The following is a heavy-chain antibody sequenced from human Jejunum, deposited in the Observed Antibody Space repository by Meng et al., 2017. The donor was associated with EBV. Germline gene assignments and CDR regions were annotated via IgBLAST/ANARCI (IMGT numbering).Heavy chain of an antibody. Sequence: VVESGGWLLQPGGPLRLVCAASGLPLSSYWMHWVRQAPGKGLVWVSRINSDGSSTSYADSMKGQFTISRDNSKNTLYLQMSSLRVEDTALYYCARVPDGINMWFDPWGQGALVTVSS. CDR3: ARVPDGINMWFDP. J-gene: IGHJ5*02. CDR1: GLPLSSYW. V-gene: IGHV3/OR16-13*01. CDR2: INSDGSST. D-gene: IGHD3-10*01.